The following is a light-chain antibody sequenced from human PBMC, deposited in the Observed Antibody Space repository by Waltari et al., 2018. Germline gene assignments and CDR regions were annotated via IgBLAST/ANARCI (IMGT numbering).Light chain of an antibody. CDR2: DVN. CDR1: NSDVGKSNY. V-gene: IGLV2-23*02. Sequence: HSALTQPASVSGSPGQSITISCTGTNSDVGKSNYVSWYQQHPGKAPKLMIYDVNKWPSGVSTRFAGSKSGNTASLIISGLQADDEADYFCCSYAGSSTYVYGTGTKVTVL. CDR3: CSYAGSSTYV. J-gene: IGLJ1*01.